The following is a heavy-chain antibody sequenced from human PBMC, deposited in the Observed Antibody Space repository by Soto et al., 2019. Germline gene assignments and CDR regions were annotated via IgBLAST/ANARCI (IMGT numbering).Heavy chain of an antibody. J-gene: IGHJ4*02. Sequence: GASLKISCKGSGYSFSTYSIGWVRQIPGKGLEWMGNIHSGDSNARYCPSFQSQVTILADKSTSTAYLQWHSLKASDTALDYGAAWCSSHWFDNWGQGTLVTVFS. CDR1: GYSFSTYS. D-gene: IGHD2-2*01. CDR2: IHSGDSNA. V-gene: IGHV5-51*01. CDR3: AAWCSSHWFDN.